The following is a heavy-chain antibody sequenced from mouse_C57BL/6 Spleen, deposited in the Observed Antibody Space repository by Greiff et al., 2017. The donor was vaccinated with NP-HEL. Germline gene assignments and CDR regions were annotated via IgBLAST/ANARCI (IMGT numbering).Heavy chain of an antibody. J-gene: IGHJ4*01. Sequence: QVQLQQSGAELARPGASVKLSCKASGYTFTSYGISWVKQRTGQGLEWIGEIYPRSGNTYYNEKFKGKATLTADKSSSTAYMELRSLTSEDSAVYFCVEARGHDGYYDAMDYWGQGTSVTVSS. CDR3: VEARGHDGYYDAMDY. CDR1: GYTFTSYG. V-gene: IGHV1-81*01. CDR2: IYPRSGNT. D-gene: IGHD2-3*01.